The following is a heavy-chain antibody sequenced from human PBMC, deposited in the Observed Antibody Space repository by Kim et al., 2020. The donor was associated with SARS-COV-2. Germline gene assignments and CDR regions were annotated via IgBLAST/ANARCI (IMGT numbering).Heavy chain of an antibody. D-gene: IGHD3-9*01. CDR3: VKSLVREQYGMDA. Sequence: YEEYVKGRFTISRNNSKKYLYLQMNSLRIEDTALYFCVKSLVREQYGMDAWGQGTMVTVSS. J-gene: IGHJ6*02. V-gene: IGHV3-9*01.